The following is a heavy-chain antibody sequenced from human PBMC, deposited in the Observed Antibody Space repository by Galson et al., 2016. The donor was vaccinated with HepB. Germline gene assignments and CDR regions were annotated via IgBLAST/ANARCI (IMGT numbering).Heavy chain of an antibody. Sequence: SLRLSCAASGFTFSNYWMHWVRQAPGKGLVWVSRINSDGSSRSHADSVKGRFSISRDNAKNTLYLEMNTLRDEDTAVYYCARERCSRIDDSSASFVYWGQGTLVTVSS. CDR1: GFTFSNYW. CDR2: INSDGSSR. CDR3: ARERCSRIDDSSASFVY. D-gene: IGHD3-22*01. J-gene: IGHJ4*02. V-gene: IGHV3-74*01.